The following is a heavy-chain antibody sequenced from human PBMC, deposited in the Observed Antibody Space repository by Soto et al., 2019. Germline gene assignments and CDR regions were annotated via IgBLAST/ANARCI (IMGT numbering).Heavy chain of an antibody. D-gene: IGHD3-3*01. V-gene: IGHV1-18*04. Sequence: ASVKVSCKASGYTFTSYGISWVRQAPGQGLEWMGWISAYNGNINYAQKLQGRVTMTTDTSTSTAYMELRSLRSDDTAVYYCARPAFGFWSGSGYYYYGMDVWGQGTTVTVSS. CDR1: GYTFTSYG. CDR3: ARPAFGFWSGSGYYYYGMDV. CDR2: ISAYNGNI. J-gene: IGHJ6*02.